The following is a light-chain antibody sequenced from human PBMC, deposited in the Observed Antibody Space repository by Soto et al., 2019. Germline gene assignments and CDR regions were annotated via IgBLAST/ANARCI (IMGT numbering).Light chain of an antibody. CDR1: SGHSSYA. V-gene: IGLV4-69*01. CDR3: QTWGTGVV. CDR2: LNSDGSH. Sequence: QLVLTQSPSASASLGASVKLTCTLSSGHSSYAIAWHQQQPEKGPRYLMKLNSDGSHSKGDGIPDRFSGSSSGAERYLTNSSLQSEDEADYYCQTWGTGVVFGGGTKLTVL. J-gene: IGLJ2*01.